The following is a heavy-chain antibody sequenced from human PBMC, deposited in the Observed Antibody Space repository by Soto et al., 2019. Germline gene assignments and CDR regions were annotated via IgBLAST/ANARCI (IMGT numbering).Heavy chain of an antibody. CDR1: GGTFSSYA. Sequence: EASVKVSCKASGGTFSSYAISWVRQAPGRGLEWMGGIIPIFGTANYAQKFQGRVTITADESTSTAYMELSSLRSEDTAVYYCASLAYCGGDCSQRDYYYYGMDVWGQGTTVTVSS. CDR3: ASLAYCGGDCSQRDYYYYGMDV. D-gene: IGHD2-21*02. V-gene: IGHV1-69*13. CDR2: IIPIFGTA. J-gene: IGHJ6*02.